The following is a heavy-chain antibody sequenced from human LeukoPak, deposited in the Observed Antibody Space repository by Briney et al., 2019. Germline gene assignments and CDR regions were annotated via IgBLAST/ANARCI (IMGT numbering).Heavy chain of an antibody. CDR3: ARDLKEWLFSGPDYYYYYYMDV. V-gene: IGHV3-7*01. Sequence: PGGSLRLSCAASGFTFSSYWMSWVRQAPGKGLEWVANIKQDGSEKYYVDSVKGRFTISRDNAKNSLYLQMNSLRAEDTAVYYCARDLKEWLFSGPDYYYYYYMDVWGKGTTVTVSS. CDR2: IKQDGSEK. D-gene: IGHD3-3*01. CDR1: GFTFSSYW. J-gene: IGHJ6*03.